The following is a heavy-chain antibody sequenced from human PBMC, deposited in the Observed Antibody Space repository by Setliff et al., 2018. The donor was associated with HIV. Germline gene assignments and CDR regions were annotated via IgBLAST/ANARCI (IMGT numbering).Heavy chain of an antibody. D-gene: IGHD6-19*01. Sequence: GGSLRLSCAASGLTFSNYWMHWVRQAPGKGLVWVSRIDSDGSDTDYADSVRGRFTISRDNAKNTLYLQMTSLRAEDTAVYYCARDPPTAGWYFDLWGRGTLVTVSS. CDR1: GLTFSNYW. CDR2: IDSDGSDT. V-gene: IGHV3-74*01. J-gene: IGHJ2*01. CDR3: ARDPPTAGWYFDL.